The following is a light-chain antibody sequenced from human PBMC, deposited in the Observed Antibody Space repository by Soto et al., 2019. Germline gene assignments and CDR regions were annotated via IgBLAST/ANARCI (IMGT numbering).Light chain of an antibody. Sequence: DIVMTQSPDSLAVYLGERATINCKSSQSVLYSSNSKNYLAWYQQKPGQPPKLLLYWASTRESGVPDRFSGSGSGTDFTLTISSLQAEDVAVYYCQQYYTTPRTFGQGTKLEIK. CDR1: QSVLYSSNSKNY. J-gene: IGKJ2*01. CDR3: QQYYTTPRT. V-gene: IGKV4-1*01. CDR2: WAS.